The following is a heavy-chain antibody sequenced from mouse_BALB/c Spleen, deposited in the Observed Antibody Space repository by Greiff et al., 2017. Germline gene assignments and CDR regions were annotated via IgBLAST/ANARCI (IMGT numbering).Heavy chain of an antibody. Sequence: VQRVESGPGLVAPSQSLSITCTVSGFSLTSYGVHWVRQPPGKGLEWLGVIWAGGSTNYHSALMSRLSISKDNSKSQVFLKMNSLQTDDTAMYYCARETGTGYAMDDWGQGTPVTVAS. CDR3: ARETGTGYAMDD. V-gene: IGHV2-9*02. CDR1: GFSLTSYG. CDR2: IWAGGST. D-gene: IGHD4-1*01. J-gene: IGHJ4*01.